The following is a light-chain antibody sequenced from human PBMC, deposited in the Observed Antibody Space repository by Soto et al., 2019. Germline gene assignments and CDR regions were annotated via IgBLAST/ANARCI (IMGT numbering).Light chain of an antibody. J-gene: IGLJ1*01. CDR2: GDT. Sequence: QSVLTQPPSVSGAPRQRVTISCTGSSSNIGAGYDAHWYQQLPGKVPKLLIYGDTNRPSGVPDRFSGSKSGTSASLAITGLQPEDEADYYCQSYDNSLSGPVFGPGTKVTVL. CDR3: QSYDNSLSGPV. V-gene: IGLV1-40*01. CDR1: SSNIGAGYD.